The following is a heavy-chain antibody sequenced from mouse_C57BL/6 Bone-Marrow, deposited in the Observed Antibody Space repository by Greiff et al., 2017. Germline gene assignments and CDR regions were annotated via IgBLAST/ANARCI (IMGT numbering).Heavy chain of an antibody. J-gene: IGHJ3*01. CDR3: ASFYTRFAY. CDR2: IWSGGST. CDR1: GFSLTSYG. D-gene: IGHD2-1*01. V-gene: IGHV2-2*01. Sequence: QVQLQQSGPGLVQPSQSLSITCTVSGFSLTSYGVHWVRQSPGQGLEWLGVIWSGGSTDYNAAFISRLSISKDNSKSQVFFKMNSLQADDTAIYYCASFYTRFAYWGQGTLVTVSA.